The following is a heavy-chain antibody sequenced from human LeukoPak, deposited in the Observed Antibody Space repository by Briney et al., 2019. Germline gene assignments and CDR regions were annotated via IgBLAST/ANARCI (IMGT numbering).Heavy chain of an antibody. J-gene: IGHJ3*01. Sequence: ASVKVSCKASGYTFTSYYMHWVRQAPGQGLEWVGWINPTSGGTNYAQKFQDRVTMTRDTSNNTSYMEQSRLRSDDTAVYYCAREFRTTTWSYDAFDLWGQGTMVTVSS. D-gene: IGHD1/OR15-1a*01. V-gene: IGHV1-2*02. CDR2: INPTSGGT. CDR3: AREFRTTTWSYDAFDL. CDR1: GYTFTSYY.